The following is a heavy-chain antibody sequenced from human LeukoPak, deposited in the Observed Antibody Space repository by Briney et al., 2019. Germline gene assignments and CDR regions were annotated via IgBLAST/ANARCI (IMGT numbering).Heavy chain of an antibody. CDR3: AGGLVGRWSGGPGVGRQNARGNRDYYMDV. V-gene: IGHV4-34*01. CDR1: GGSFSGYY. CDR2: INHSGST. Sequence: PSETLSLTCAVYGGSFSGYYWSWIRQPPGKGLEWIGEINHSGSTNYNPSLKSRVIISVDTSKNQFSLKLSSVTAADTAVYYCAGGLVGRWSGGPGVGRQNARGNRDYYMDVWGKGTTVTVSS. J-gene: IGHJ6*03. D-gene: IGHD4-23*01.